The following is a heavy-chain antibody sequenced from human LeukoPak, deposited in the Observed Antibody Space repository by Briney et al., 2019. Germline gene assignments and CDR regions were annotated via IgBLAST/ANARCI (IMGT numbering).Heavy chain of an antibody. V-gene: IGHV3-66*01. D-gene: IGHD6-19*01. CDR3: ARASQWLAFDY. CDR2: LYNGVNT. CDR1: GFTVGSNH. Sequence: GGSLRLSCEASGFTVGSNHMSWVRQAPGKGLEWVSVLYNGVNTNYADSVKGRFTISNDNSKNTLYLQMNSPRAEDTAVYFCARASQWLAFDYWGQGALVTVSS. J-gene: IGHJ4*02.